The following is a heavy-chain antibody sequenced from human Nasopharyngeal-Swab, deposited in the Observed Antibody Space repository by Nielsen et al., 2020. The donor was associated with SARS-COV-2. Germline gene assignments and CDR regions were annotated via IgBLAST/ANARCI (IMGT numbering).Heavy chain of an antibody. J-gene: IGHJ5*02. V-gene: IGHV4-34*01. CDR1: GGSFSGYY. CDR3: ARHHISYCSGGSCYPNWFDP. CDR2: IYYSGST. Sequence: SETLSLTCAVYGGSFSGYYWSWIRQPPGKGLEWIGSIYYSGSTYYNPSLKSRVTISVDTSKNQFSLKLSSVTAADTAVYYCARHHISYCSGGSCYPNWFDPWGQGTLVTVSS. D-gene: IGHD2-15*01.